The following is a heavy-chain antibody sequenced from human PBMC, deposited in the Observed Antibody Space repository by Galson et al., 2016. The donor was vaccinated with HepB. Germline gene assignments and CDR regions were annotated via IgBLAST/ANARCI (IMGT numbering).Heavy chain of an antibody. V-gene: IGHV1-69*13. CDR3: ARDSAVRATEFYFGMDV. CDR1: GGTFSSYA. J-gene: IGHJ6*02. CDR2: ITPIFGTT. D-gene: IGHD1-26*01. Sequence: SVKVSCKASGGTFSSYAISWVRQAPGQGLEWMGGITPIFGTTNYAQRFQGRITITADESTSTAYMELSSLRSEDTAVYYCARDSAVRATEFYFGMDVWGQGTTVTVSS.